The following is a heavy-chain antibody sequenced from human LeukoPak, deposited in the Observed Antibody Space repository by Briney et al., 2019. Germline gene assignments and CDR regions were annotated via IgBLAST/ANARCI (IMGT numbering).Heavy chain of an antibody. CDR2: PSYDGSYQ. CDR3: ARDWCSTTVCFVVSAYMDV. V-gene: IGHV3-30*04. Sequence: QPGGSLRLSCEPSGFNFSRYPMHWVRQAPGKGLEWVALPSYDGSYQYYADSVKGRFTISRDISKNTLYLEMNRLRPEDTAVYYCARDWCSTTVCFVVSAYMDVWGKGTTVTVSS. D-gene: IGHD2/OR15-2a*01. J-gene: IGHJ6*03. CDR1: GFNFSRYP.